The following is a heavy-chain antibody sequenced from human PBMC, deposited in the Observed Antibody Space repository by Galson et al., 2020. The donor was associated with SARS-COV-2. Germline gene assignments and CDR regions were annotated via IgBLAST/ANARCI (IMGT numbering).Heavy chain of an antibody. CDR3: ARDGYGDYGTNDMDV. V-gene: IGHV3-33*01. J-gene: IGHJ6*02. D-gene: IGHD4-17*01. CDR2: IWYNGSKK. CDR1: GFKFSIYG. Sequence: GGSLRLSCAASGFKFSIYGMHWVRQAPGKGLEWVALIWYNGSKKYYVDSVKGRFTISRDNSKNTVYLQMNSLRGEDTAVYYCARDGYGDYGTNDMDVWGQGTTVTVSS.